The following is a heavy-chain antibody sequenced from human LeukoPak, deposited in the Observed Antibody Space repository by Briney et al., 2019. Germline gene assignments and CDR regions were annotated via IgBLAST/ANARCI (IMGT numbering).Heavy chain of an antibody. CDR1: GFTVSSNY. CDR2: IYSGGST. V-gene: IGHV3-53*01. D-gene: IGHD6-13*01. CDR3: ARTATVGTTGPYYYMDV. Sequence: GGSLRLSCVASGFTVSSNYMSWVRQAPGKGLEWVSVIYSGGSTYYADSVKGRFTISRDNSKNTLYLQMNSLTAEDTAFYYCARTATVGTTGPYYYMDVWGKGTTVTVSS. J-gene: IGHJ6*03.